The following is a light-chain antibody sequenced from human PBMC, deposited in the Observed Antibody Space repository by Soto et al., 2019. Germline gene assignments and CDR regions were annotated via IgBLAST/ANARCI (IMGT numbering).Light chain of an antibody. Sequence: DIQMTQSPSTLSVSVGDRVTITCRASQTISSWLAWYQQKPGKAPKLLIYKASTLKSGVPSRFSGSGSGTEFTLTISSLQPEDFATYYCQQSYSTPTFGQGTRLEIK. V-gene: IGKV1-5*03. J-gene: IGKJ5*01. CDR1: QTISSW. CDR3: QQSYSTPT. CDR2: KAS.